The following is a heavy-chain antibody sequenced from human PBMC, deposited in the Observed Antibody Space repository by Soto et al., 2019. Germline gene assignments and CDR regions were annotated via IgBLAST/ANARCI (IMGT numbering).Heavy chain of an antibody. V-gene: IGHV1-69*12. J-gene: IGHJ6*02. D-gene: IGHD6-13*01. CDR1: GGTFSSYA. CDR3: ARDLAAAGTDCYGMDV. Sequence: QVQLVQSGAEVKKPGSSVKVSCKASGGTFSSYAISWVRQAPGQGLEWMGGIIPIFGTANYAQKFQGRVTITADESTSTAYMELGSLRSEDTGVYYCARDLAAAGTDCYGMDVWGQGTTVTVSS. CDR2: IIPIFGTA.